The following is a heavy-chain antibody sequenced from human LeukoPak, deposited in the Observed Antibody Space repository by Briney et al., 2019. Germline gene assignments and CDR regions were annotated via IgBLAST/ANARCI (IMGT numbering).Heavy chain of an antibody. CDR3: AKLKYSSSSGDY. D-gene: IGHD6-6*01. CDR1: GFTFSSYA. V-gene: IGHV3-23*01. CDR2: ISGSGGST. Sequence: PGGSLRLSCAASGFTFSSYAMSWVRQAPGKGLEWVSAISGSGGSTYYADSVKGQFTISRDNSKNTLYLQMNSLRAEDTAVYYCAKLKYSSSSGDYWGQGTLVTVSS. J-gene: IGHJ4*02.